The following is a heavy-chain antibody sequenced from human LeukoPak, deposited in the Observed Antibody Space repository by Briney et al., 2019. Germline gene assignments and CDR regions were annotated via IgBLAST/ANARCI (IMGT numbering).Heavy chain of an antibody. CDR1: GFAFDDYG. V-gene: IGHV3-20*04. CDR2: INRNGGST. D-gene: IGHD3-10*01. J-gene: IGHJ4*02. CDR3: VRGFRGGPFDY. Sequence: GGSLRLSCAASGFAFDDYGMSWVRQAPGKGLEWGSGINRNGGSTGYADSVKGRVTISRDNAKKSLYLQMNSLRAEDTALYYCVRGFRGGPFDYWGQGTLVTVSS.